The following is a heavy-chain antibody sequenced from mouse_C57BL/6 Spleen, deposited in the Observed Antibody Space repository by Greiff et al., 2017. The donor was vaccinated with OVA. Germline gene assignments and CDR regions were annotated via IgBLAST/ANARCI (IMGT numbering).Heavy chain of an antibody. CDR1: GFSFTSYG. J-gene: IGHJ4*01. CDR2: IWSGGST. CDR3: ARYGNPDAMDY. V-gene: IGHV2-2*01. Sequence: VQVVESGPGLVQPSQCLSITCTASGFSFTSYGVHWVRQSPGKGLEWLGVIWSGGSTDYNAAFISRLSISKDNSKSQVFFKMNSLQADDTAIYYCARYGNPDAMDYWGQGTSVTVSS. D-gene: IGHD2-10*02.